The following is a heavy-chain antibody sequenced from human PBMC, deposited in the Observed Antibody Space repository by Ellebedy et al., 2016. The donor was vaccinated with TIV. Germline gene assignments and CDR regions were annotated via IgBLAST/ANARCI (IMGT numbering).Heavy chain of an antibody. J-gene: IGHJ4*01. CDR2: ISYSGST. CDR3: ARQGYRGDRYGATYTPFDY. CDR1: GGSISSGGHF. V-gene: IGHV4-39*01. Sequence: MPGGSLRLSCSVSGGSISSGGHFWTWLRQHPGTGLEWIGNISYSGSTDYNPSLKSRVTISIDTSKNQFSLKLSSVTAADTAVYYCARQGYRGDRYGATYTPFDYWGHGTLVTVSS. D-gene: IGHD5-18*01.